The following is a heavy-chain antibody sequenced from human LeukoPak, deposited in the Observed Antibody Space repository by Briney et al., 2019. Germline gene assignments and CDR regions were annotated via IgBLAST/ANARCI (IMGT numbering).Heavy chain of an antibody. Sequence: GGSLRLSCAASGFIVSNYYMSWVRQAPGKGLEWVSVIYSGGSTYYADSVKGRFTISRDNSKNTLYFQMNSLRAEDTAVYYCASLLERRLSYDYWGQGTLVTVSS. CDR1: GFIVSNYY. D-gene: IGHD1-1*01. CDR3: ASLLERRLSYDY. J-gene: IGHJ4*02. V-gene: IGHV3-66*01. CDR2: IYSGGST.